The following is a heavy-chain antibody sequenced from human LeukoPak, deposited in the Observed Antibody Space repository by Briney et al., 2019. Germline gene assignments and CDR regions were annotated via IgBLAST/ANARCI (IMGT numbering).Heavy chain of an antibody. Sequence: GASVKVSCKASGYTFTDYYLHWVRPAPGQGLEWMWWIHPNSGGTNYAQKFQGRVAMTRDTSISTAYMELSSLRSEDTAVYYCARLTAVPGWGQGTLVTVSS. CDR3: ARLTAVPG. D-gene: IGHD6-19*01. J-gene: IGHJ1*01. CDR2: IHPNSGGT. CDR1: GYTFTDYY. V-gene: IGHV1-2*02.